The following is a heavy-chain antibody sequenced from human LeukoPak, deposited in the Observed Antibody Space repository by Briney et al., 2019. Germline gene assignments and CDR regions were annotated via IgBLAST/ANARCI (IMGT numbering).Heavy chain of an antibody. V-gene: IGHV3-30-3*01. CDR1: GFTFSSYA. CDR3: ARDGSWFPATGFPYLYYFDY. Sequence: PGGSLRLSCAASGFTFSSYAMHWVRQAPGKGLEWVAIISYDGSNKYYADSVNGRFTISRDTSKNTLYLQMNSLRAEDTAVYHCARDGSWFPATGFPYLYYFDYWGQGTLVTVSS. D-gene: IGHD3-9*01. J-gene: IGHJ4*02. CDR2: ISYDGSNK.